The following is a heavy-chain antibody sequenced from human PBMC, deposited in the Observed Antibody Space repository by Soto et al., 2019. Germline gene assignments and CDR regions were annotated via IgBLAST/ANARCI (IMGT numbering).Heavy chain of an antibody. CDR1: GFTFSSYA. Sequence: GGSLRLSCAASGFTFSSYAMHWVRQAPGKGLEWVAVISYDGSNKYYADSVKGRFTISRDNSKNTLYLQMNSLRAEDTAVYYCARDHLGYDYVWGSYHPDFDYWGQGTLVTVSS. J-gene: IGHJ4*02. CDR2: ISYDGSNK. D-gene: IGHD3-16*02. V-gene: IGHV3-30-3*01. CDR3: ARDHLGYDYVWGSYHPDFDY.